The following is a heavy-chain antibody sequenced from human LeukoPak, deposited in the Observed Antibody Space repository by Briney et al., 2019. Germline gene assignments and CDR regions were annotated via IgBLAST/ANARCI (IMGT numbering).Heavy chain of an antibody. D-gene: IGHD3-10*01. J-gene: IGHJ4*02. CDR1: GFTVSSHY. CDR3: ATGLPMVQGVIFGY. V-gene: IGHV3-53*01. Sequence: PGGSLRLSCAASGFTVSSHYMSWVRQAPGKGLEWASVIYSGGNTYYADSVKGRFTISRDNSMNTLYLQMNSLRAEDTAVYYCATGLPMVQGVIFGYWGQGTLVTVSS. CDR2: IYSGGNT.